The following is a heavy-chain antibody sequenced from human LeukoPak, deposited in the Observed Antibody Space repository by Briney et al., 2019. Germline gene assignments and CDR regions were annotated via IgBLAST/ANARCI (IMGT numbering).Heavy chain of an antibody. CDR1: GGTLTSYA. J-gene: IGHJ5*02. CDR3: ARSHYDYSNYVFFS. V-gene: IGHV1-69*13. Sequence: SVKVSCKASGGTLTSYAISWVRQAPGKGLEWMGGFIPIFGTANYAQKFQGRVTITADESTSTAYMELSSLRSEDTAVYYCARSHYDYSNYVFFSWGQGTLVTVSS. D-gene: IGHD4-11*01. CDR2: FIPIFGTA.